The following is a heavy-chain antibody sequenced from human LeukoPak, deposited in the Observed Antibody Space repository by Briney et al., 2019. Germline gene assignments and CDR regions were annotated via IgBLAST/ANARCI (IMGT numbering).Heavy chain of an antibody. D-gene: IGHD1-26*01. CDR3: ARLMGSGWFDP. Sequence: GGSLRLSCAASGFTVSSSPINWVRQAPGRGLEWVSVIYSGGNTFYADSVKGRFTISRHNSENTLYLQMNSLSADDTAVYYCARLMGSGWFDPWGQGTLVTVSS. CDR2: IYSGGNT. CDR1: GFTVSSSP. V-gene: IGHV3-53*04. J-gene: IGHJ5*02.